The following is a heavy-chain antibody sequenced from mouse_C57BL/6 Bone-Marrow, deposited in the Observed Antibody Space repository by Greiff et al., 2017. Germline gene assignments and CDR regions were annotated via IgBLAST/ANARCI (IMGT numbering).Heavy chain of an antibody. D-gene: IGHD1-1*01. J-gene: IGHJ1*03. CDR1: GYTFTSYG. CDR2: IYPRSGNT. Sequence: VKLMESGAELARPGASVKLSCKASGYTFTSYGISWVKQRTGQGLEWIGEIYPRSGNTYYNEKFKGKATMTADKSSSTAYMELRSLTSEYSAVYFRSRGATVLGRYFDVWGTGTTVTVSS. V-gene: IGHV1-81*01. CDR3: SRGATVLGRYFDV.